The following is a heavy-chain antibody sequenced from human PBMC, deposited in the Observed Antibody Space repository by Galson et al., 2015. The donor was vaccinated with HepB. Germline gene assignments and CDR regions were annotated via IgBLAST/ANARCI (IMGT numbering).Heavy chain of an antibody. V-gene: IGHV4-59*08. D-gene: IGHD1-26*01. CDR3: ARHSHGTYPFDY. CDR1: GCSMSSYY. CDR2: IYYSGST. J-gene: IGHJ4*02. Sequence: SETLSLTCTVSGCSMSSYYWSWIRQPPGKGLEWIGYIYYSGSTNYNPSLKSRVIISVDTSKNQFSLRLSSVTAADTAVYYCARHSHGTYPFDYWGQGILVTVSS.